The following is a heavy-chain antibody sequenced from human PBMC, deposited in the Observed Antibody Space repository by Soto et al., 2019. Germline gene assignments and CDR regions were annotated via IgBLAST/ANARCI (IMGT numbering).Heavy chain of an antibody. CDR3: AKDSIRRSFSRSSTRARDAFDI. CDR2: ISWDSRSV. V-gene: IGHV3-9*02. J-gene: IGHJ3*02. Sequence: GWCIGGSHALSVCSPGDYAVHWSRQTTGKGLEWLAGISWDSRSVAYADSVKGRFTISRDNAENSLHLQMNSLRAEDTAVYYCAKDSIRRSFSRSSTRARDAFDIWGQGKMVNGSS. D-gene: IGHD6-6*01. CDR1: VCSPGDYA.